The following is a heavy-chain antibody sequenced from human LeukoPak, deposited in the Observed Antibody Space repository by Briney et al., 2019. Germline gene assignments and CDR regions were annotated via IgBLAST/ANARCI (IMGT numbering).Heavy chain of an antibody. V-gene: IGHV3-23*01. Sequence: GGSLRLSCAASGFTFSSYAMSWVRQAPGKGLEWVSAVSGSGGSTYYADSVKGRFTISRDNSKNTLYLQMNSLRAEDTAVYYCARDPRNYDFWSGYYENYYGMDVWGQGTTVTVSS. CDR2: VSGSGGST. CDR3: ARDPRNYDFWSGYYENYYGMDV. D-gene: IGHD3-3*01. J-gene: IGHJ6*02. CDR1: GFTFSSYA.